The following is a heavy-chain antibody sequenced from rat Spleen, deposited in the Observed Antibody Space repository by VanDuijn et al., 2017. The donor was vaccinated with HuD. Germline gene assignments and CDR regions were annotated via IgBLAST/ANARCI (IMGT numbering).Heavy chain of an antibody. Sequence: EVQLVESGGGLVQPGNSLKLSCAASGFTFSDYAMAWVRQAPTKGLEWVASISSGGGNTFYRDSVKGRFTISRDTARNTLYLQMDSLRSEDTATYYCARLATDYFDYWGQGVMLTVSS. CDR2: ISSGGGNT. J-gene: IGHJ2*01. CDR3: ARLATDYFDY. D-gene: IGHD3-4*01. CDR1: GFTFSDYA. V-gene: IGHV5S23*01.